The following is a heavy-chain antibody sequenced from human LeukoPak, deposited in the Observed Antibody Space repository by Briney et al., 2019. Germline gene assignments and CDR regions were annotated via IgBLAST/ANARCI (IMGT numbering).Heavy chain of an antibody. J-gene: IGHJ4*02. CDR1: GGSFSGYY. V-gene: IGHV4-34*01. Sequence: SETLSLTCAVYGGSFSGYYWSWIRQPPGKGLEWIGEINHSGSTNYNPSLKSRVTISVDTSKNQFSLKLSSVTAADTAVYYCAKRGYSGYVDYWGQGTLVTVSS. CDR2: INHSGST. D-gene: IGHD5-12*01. CDR3: AKRGYSGYVDY.